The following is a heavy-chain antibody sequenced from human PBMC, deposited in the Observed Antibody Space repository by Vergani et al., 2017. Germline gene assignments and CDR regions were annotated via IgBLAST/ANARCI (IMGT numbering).Heavy chain of an antibody. Sequence: QVQLVESGGGVVQPGRSLRLSCAASGFTFSSYAMHWVRQAPGKGLEWVAVISYEGSNKYYPDSVKGRFTISRDNSKNTLYLQMNSLRAEDTAVYYCARPCGYRCYFDYWGQGTLVTVSS. CDR1: GFTFSSYA. CDR2: ISYEGSNK. J-gene: IGHJ4*02. V-gene: IGHV3-30*04. CDR3: ARPCGYRCYFDY. D-gene: IGHD1-1*01.